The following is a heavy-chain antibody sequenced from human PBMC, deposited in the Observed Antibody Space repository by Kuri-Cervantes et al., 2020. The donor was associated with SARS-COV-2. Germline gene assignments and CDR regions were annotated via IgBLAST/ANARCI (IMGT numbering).Heavy chain of an antibody. Sequence: LTCAASGFTFSSYGMHWVRQAPGKGLEWVAVISYDGSNKYYADSVKGRFTISRDNSKNTLYLQMNSLRAEDTAVYYCAAESIAAAGNVPLGGDWGQGTLVTVSS. CDR3: AAESIAAAGNVPLGGD. V-gene: IGHV3-30*03. CDR1: GFTFSSYG. CDR2: ISYDGSNK. D-gene: IGHD6-13*01. J-gene: IGHJ4*02.